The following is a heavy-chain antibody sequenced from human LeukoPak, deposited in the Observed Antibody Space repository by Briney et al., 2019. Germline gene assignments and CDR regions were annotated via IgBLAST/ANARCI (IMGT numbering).Heavy chain of an antibody. CDR3: ARGHMGTGGYYYYYGMDV. V-gene: IGHV1-2*02. CDR2: INPNSGGT. CDR1: GYTFTGYY. Sequence: GASVKVSCKASGYTFTGYYMRWVRQAPGQGLEWMGWINPNSGGTNYAQKFQGRVTMTRDTSISTAYMELSRLRSDDTAVYYCARGHMGTGGYYYYYGMDVWGQGTTVTVSS. D-gene: IGHD7-27*01. J-gene: IGHJ6*02.